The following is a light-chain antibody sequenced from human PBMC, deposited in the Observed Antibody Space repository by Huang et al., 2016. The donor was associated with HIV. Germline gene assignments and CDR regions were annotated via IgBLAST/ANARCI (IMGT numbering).Light chain of an antibody. CDR1: QGIGTY. CDR2: AAS. J-gene: IGKJ4*01. Sequence: DIQLTQSPSSLSASVGDRLTITCRASQGIGTYLSWFQHKPGKAPNRLIYAASNLEAGVPSRFSGSGAGTDFTFTISSLQPEDFATCYCQQYDNLPLTVGGRTRVEIK. CDR3: QQYDNLPLT. V-gene: IGKV1-33*01.